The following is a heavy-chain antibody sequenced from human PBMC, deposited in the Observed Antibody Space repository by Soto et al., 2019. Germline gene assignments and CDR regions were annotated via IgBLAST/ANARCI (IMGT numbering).Heavy chain of an antibody. V-gene: IGHV2-5*02. Sequence: QITLKESGPTLVKPTQTLTLTCTFSGFSLSTSGVGVGWIRQPPGKALEWLALIYWDDDKRYSPSLKSRLTITKDTSKNKVVLTMTNMDPVDTATYYCAHTIFGVVLNWFDPWGQGTLVTVSS. D-gene: IGHD3-3*01. CDR3: AHTIFGVVLNWFDP. CDR2: IYWDDDK. J-gene: IGHJ5*02. CDR1: GFSLSTSGVG.